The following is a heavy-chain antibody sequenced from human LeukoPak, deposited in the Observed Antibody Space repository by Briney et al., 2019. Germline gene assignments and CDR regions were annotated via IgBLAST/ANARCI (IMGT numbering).Heavy chain of an antibody. CDR1: GFTFSSYA. Sequence: PGGSLRLSCAASGFTFSSYAMSWVRQAPGKGLECVGRIKSNTDGGTTDYAAPVKGRFTISRDDSKNTLYLQMNSLKTEDTAVYYCTSTTDHDYWGQGTLVTVSS. CDR2: IKSNTDGGTT. CDR3: TSTTDHDY. V-gene: IGHV3-15*01. J-gene: IGHJ4*02. D-gene: IGHD4-17*01.